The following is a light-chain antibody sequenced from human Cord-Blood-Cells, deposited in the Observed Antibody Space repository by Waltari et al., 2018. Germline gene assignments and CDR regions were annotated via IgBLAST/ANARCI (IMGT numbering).Light chain of an antibody. Sequence: SVSESPGKTVTISCTGSSGSIASNYVQWYQQRPGSAPTTVIYEDNQRPSGVPDRFSGSIDSSSNSASLTISGLKTEDEADYYCQSYDSSSWVFGGGTKLTVL. CDR3: QSYDSSSWV. CDR2: EDN. V-gene: IGLV6-57*02. CDR1: SGSIASNY. J-gene: IGLJ3*02.